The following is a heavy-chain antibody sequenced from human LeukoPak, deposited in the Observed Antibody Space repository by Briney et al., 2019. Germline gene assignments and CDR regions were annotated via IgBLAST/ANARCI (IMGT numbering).Heavy chain of an antibody. Sequence: GGSLRLSCAASGFTVSSNYMSWVRQAPGKGLEWGSDIYSGGSTYYADSVKGRFTISRDNSKNTLYLQMNSLRAEDTAVYYCAREDCSGGSCYYYYGMDVWGQGTTVTVSS. V-gene: IGHV3-53*01. D-gene: IGHD2-15*01. CDR3: AREDCSGGSCYYYYGMDV. CDR2: IYSGGST. CDR1: GFTVSSNY. J-gene: IGHJ6*02.